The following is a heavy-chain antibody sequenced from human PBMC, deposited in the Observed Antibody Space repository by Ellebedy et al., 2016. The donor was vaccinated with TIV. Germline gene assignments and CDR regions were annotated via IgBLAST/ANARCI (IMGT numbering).Heavy chain of an antibody. CDR1: GFTFSDYA. CDR3: AKKVGTGLSLDY. D-gene: IGHD2/OR15-2a*01. J-gene: IGHJ4*02. CDR2: IFKDGGTT. Sequence: PGGSLRLSCAASGFTFSDYAMTWVRQAPGKGLEWVSTIFKDGGTTYYADSVKGRFTISRDNSKDTLSLQMNSLRAEDTAVYYCAKKVGTGLSLDYWGQGMLVTVSS. V-gene: IGHV3-23*01.